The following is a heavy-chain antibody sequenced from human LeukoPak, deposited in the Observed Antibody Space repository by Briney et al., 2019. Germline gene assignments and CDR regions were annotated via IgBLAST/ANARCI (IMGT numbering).Heavy chain of an antibody. Sequence: SETLSLTCTVSGGSISSSYWGWIRQPPGKGLEWIGSIYYSGSTYYNPSLKSRVTISVDTSKNQFSLKLSSVSAADTAVYYCARGLGYGSGSYYRGFDMWGQGTMVTVSS. D-gene: IGHD3-10*01. CDR1: GGSISSSY. V-gene: IGHV4-39*01. CDR2: IYYSGST. J-gene: IGHJ3*02. CDR3: ARGLGYGSGSYYRGFDM.